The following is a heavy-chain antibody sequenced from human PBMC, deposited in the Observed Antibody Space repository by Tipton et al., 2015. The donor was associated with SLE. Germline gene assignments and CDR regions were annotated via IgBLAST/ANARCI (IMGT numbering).Heavy chain of an antibody. V-gene: IGHV4-4*09. CDR2: IYTSGST. D-gene: IGHD4-17*01. Sequence: LRLSCAASGFTFSSYWMNWIRQPAGKGLEWIGYIYTSGSTNYNPSLKSRVTISVDTSKNQFSLKLSSVTAADTAVYYCARGSHDYGDSEYYFDYWGQGTLVTVSS. CDR1: GFTFSSYW. CDR3: ARGSHDYGDSEYYFDY. J-gene: IGHJ4*02.